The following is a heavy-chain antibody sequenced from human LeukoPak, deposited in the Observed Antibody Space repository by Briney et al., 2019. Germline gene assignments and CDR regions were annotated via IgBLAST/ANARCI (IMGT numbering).Heavy chain of an antibody. D-gene: IGHD4-17*01. J-gene: IGHJ4*02. V-gene: IGHV3-30*04. CDR3: ARGHTAVTRHFDF. CDR2: ISPDGINQ. CDR1: GFTFSAFA. Sequence: GGSLRLSCAASGFTFSAFAMHWVRQAPGKGLEWVVAISPDGINQYYADSVKGRFTISRDDAKNLLYLDMNSLRAEDTAVYYCARGHTAVTRHFDFWGQGTLVTVSS.